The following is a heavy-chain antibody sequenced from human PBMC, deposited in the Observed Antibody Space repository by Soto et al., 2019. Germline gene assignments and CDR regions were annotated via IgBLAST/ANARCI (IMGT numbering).Heavy chain of an antibody. V-gene: IGHV3-23*01. CDR1: GFTFSSYA. Sequence: EVQLLESGGGLVQPGGSLRLSCAASGFTFSSYAMSWVRQAPGKGLEWVSAISGSGGSTYYADSVKGRFTISRDNSKNTLYLQMNSLRAEDTAVYYCAKSQGAAAGHSGYYCYGMDVWGQGTTVTVSS. CDR2: ISGSGGST. CDR3: AKSQGAAAGHSGYYCYGMDV. J-gene: IGHJ6*02. D-gene: IGHD6-13*01.